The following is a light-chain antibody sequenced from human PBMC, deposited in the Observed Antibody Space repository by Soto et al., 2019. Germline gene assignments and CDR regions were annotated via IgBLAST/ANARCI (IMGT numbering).Light chain of an antibody. CDR1: SSDVGGYNF. CDR2: DVS. Sequence: QSALTQPASVSGSPGQSITISCTGTSSDVGGYNFVSWYQQHPGKAPKLMIYDVSNRPSGLSNRFSGSKSGNTASLTISGLQAEDEADYYCSSYTSISTLVFGTGTKLTVL. J-gene: IGLJ1*01. CDR3: SSYTSISTLV. V-gene: IGLV2-14*01.